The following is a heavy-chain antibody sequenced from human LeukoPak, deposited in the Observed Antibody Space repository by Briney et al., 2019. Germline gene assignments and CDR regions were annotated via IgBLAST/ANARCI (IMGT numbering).Heavy chain of an antibody. Sequence: SETLSLTCTVSGGSISSSSYYWGWLRQPPGKGLEWIGEIYHSGSTNYNPSLKSRVTISVDKSKNQFSLKLSSVTAADTAVYYCARDRNSSSWYSGGYMDVWGKGTTVTVSS. D-gene: IGHD6-13*01. CDR2: IYHSGST. V-gene: IGHV4-39*07. J-gene: IGHJ6*03. CDR3: ARDRNSSSWYSGGYMDV. CDR1: GGSISSSSYY.